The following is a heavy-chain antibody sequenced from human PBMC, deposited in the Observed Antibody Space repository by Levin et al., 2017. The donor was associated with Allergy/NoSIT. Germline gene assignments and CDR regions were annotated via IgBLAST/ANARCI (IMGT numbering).Heavy chain of an antibody. D-gene: IGHD6-13*01. J-gene: IGHJ3*02. CDR2: IDPSDSYT. Sequence: GESLKISCQGSGYSFTSYWISWVRQMPGKGLEWMGRIDPSDSYTDYSPSFQGHVTISADKSISTAYLQWSSLKASDTAMYYCARLRGSSWDDAFDIWGQGTMVTVSS. CDR1: GYSFTSYW. CDR3: ARLRGSSWDDAFDI. V-gene: IGHV5-10-1*01.